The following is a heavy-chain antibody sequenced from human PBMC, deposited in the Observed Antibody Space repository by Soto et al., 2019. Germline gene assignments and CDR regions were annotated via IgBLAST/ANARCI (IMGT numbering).Heavy chain of an antibody. J-gene: IGHJ6*02. Sequence: PSETLSLTCTVSGGSVSSGTYYWSWLRQPPGKGLEWIGYIYYSGSTNYNPTLKSRVTISVDTSKNQFSLKLSSVTAADTAVYYCARDQRQYDFWSGYHYYYYGMDVWGQGTTVTVSS. D-gene: IGHD3-3*01. CDR3: ARDQRQYDFWSGYHYYYYGMDV. V-gene: IGHV4-61*01. CDR1: GGSVSSGTYY. CDR2: IYYSGST.